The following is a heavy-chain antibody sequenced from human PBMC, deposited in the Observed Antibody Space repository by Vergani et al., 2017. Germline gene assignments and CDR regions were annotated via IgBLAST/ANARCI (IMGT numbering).Heavy chain of an antibody. CDR2: INHSGST. J-gene: IGHJ4*02. Sequence: QVQLQQWGSGLFKPSETLSLTCAVYHGSFSGYYWGWIRQPPGKGLEWIGQINHSGSTNYNPPLKSRVTILLDTAKNQFSLKLTSVTAADTAVYYCARGGEEWRDTGGHTTYNTWGQGTLVTVSS. CDR3: ARGGEEWRDTGGHTTYNT. CDR1: HGSFSGYY. V-gene: IGHV4-34*01. D-gene: IGHD2-8*02.